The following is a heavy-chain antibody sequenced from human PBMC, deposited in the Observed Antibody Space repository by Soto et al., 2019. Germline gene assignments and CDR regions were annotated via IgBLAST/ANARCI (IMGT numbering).Heavy chain of an antibody. Sequence: GASVKVSCKASGYTFTSYYMHWVRQAPGQGLEWMGIINPSGGSTSYAQKFQGRVTMTRDTSTSTVYMELSSLRSEDTAVYYCAREELRFLEWLPRPFDYWGQGTPVTVSS. J-gene: IGHJ4*02. CDR1: GYTFTSYY. V-gene: IGHV1-46*03. CDR2: INPSGGST. CDR3: AREELRFLEWLPRPFDY. D-gene: IGHD3-3*01.